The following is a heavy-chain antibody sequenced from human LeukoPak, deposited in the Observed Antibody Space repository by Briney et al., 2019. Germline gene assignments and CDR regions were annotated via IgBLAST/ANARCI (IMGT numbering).Heavy chain of an antibody. Sequence: PGGSLRLSCKASGFTFSGNWMSWVRQAPGKGLEWVASINPDGSQKLYVDSVKGRFTISRDNTKSSLYLQMNSLGAEDTAMCYCAKLLGTATTYDSWGQGARVTVSS. V-gene: IGHV3-7*01. CDR1: GFTFSGNW. J-gene: IGHJ4*02. CDR2: INPDGSQK. CDR3: AKLLGTATTYDS. D-gene: IGHD5-24*01.